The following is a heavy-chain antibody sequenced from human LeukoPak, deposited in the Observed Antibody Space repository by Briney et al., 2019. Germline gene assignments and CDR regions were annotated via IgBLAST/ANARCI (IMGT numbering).Heavy chain of an antibody. V-gene: IGHV3-43*02. CDR3: AKDLLNYYDSSGYLRSYYYYGMDV. Sequence: PGGSLRLSCAASGFTFDDYAMHWVRQAPGKGLEWVSLISGDGGSTYYADSVKGRFTISRDNSKNSLYLQMNSLRTEDTALYYCAKDLLNYYDSSGYLRSYYYYGMDVWGQGTTVTVSS. J-gene: IGHJ6*02. CDR2: ISGDGGST. D-gene: IGHD3-22*01. CDR1: GFTFDDYA.